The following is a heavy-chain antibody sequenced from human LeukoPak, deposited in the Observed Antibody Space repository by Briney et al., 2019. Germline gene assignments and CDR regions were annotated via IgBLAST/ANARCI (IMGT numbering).Heavy chain of an antibody. Sequence: GGSLRLSCAASRFIFSDYAMGWVRQAPGKGLEWVSTISGSDGRTYYADSVKGRFTISRDNSKNTLYLQMNSLRAEDTAVYYCAGYDSSGYYYNWGQGTLVTVSS. CDR3: AGYDSSGYYYN. D-gene: IGHD3-22*01. CDR1: RFIFSDYA. V-gene: IGHV3-23*01. J-gene: IGHJ4*02. CDR2: ISGSDGRT.